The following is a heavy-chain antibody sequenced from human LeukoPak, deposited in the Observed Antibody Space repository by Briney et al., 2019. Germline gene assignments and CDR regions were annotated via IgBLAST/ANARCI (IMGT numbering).Heavy chain of an antibody. CDR3: AKEQQSGIYYYMDV. D-gene: IGHD6-13*01. CDR1: GFTFSRYE. CDR2: ISSSGSTI. J-gene: IGHJ6*03. Sequence: GGSLRLSCAASGFTFSRYEMNWVRQAPGEGLEWVSYISSSGSTIYYADSVKGRFTISRDNSRNTLYLQMSSLRAEDTAVYYCAKEQQSGIYYYMDVWGKGTTVIVSS. V-gene: IGHV3-48*03.